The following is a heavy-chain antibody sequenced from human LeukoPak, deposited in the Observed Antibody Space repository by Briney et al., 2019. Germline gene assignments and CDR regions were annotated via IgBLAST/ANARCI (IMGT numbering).Heavy chain of an antibody. CDR3: ARDPNGDYIGAFEF. Sequence: GGSLRLSCEASGFTFSRYAMIWVRQAPGKGLEWVSAISGSGGGTQYADSVKGRFTISRDNSRNTLYLRMNTLRAEDTAVYYCARDPNGDYIGAFEFWGQGTMVTVSS. V-gene: IGHV3-23*01. D-gene: IGHD4-17*01. CDR1: GFTFSRYA. CDR2: ISGSGGGT. J-gene: IGHJ3*01.